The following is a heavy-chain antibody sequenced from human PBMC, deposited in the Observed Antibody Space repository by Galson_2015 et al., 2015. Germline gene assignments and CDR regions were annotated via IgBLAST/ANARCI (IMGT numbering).Heavy chain of an antibody. CDR3: ARVFVSSGRRDYYGMDV. D-gene: IGHD3-3*01. CDR2: IYYSGST. J-gene: IGHJ6*02. V-gene: IGHV4-59*01. Sequence: ETLSLTCTVSGGSISSYYWSWIRQPPGKGLEWIGYIYYSGSTNYNPSLKSRVTISVDTSKNQFSLKLSSVTAADTAVYYCARVFVSSGRRDYYGMDVWGQGTTVTVSS. CDR1: GGSISSYY.